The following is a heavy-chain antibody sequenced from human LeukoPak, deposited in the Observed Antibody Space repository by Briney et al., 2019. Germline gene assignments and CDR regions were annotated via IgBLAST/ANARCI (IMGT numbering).Heavy chain of an antibody. D-gene: IGHD3-22*01. CDR3: ARDLVYYGTTGPFDY. CDR1: GFTFNAYA. CDR2: VSYEGNEK. V-gene: IGHV3-30*04. J-gene: IGHJ4*02. Sequence: GGSLRLSCVASGFTFNAYAIHWVRQAPGKGLEWVAVVSYEGNEKYYADSVKGRFTISRDNSKNTLYLQTNSLRVEDTAVYYCARDLVYYGTTGPFDYWGQGTLVTVSS.